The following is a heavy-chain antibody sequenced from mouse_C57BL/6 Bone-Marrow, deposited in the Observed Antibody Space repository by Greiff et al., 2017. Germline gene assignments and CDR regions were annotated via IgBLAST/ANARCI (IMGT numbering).Heavy chain of an antibody. CDR2: INPSSGYT. CDR3: AREWLRLYYFDY. CDR1: GYTFTSYW. Sequence: QVQLQQSGAELAKPGASVKLSCKASGYTFTSYWMHWVNQRPGQGLEWIGYINPSSGYTKYNQKFKDKATLTADKSSSTAYMQLSSLTYEDSAVYNCAREWLRLYYFDYWGQGTALTVSS. V-gene: IGHV1-7*01. J-gene: IGHJ2*01. D-gene: IGHD1-1*01.